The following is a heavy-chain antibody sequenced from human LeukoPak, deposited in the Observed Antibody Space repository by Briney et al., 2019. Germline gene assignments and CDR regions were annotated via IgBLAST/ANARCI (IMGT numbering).Heavy chain of an antibody. CDR1: GGSISSSSYY. V-gene: IGHV4-39*07. CDR3: ARGGGYFLIDAFDI. D-gene: IGHD3-22*01. J-gene: IGHJ3*02. Sequence: SETLSLTCTVSGGSISSSSYYWGWIRQPPGKGLEWIGNIYYSGSTYYSPSLKSRVTISVDTYKKQFSLKLSSVTAADTAVYYCARGGGYFLIDAFDIWGLGTMVTASS. CDR2: IYYSGST.